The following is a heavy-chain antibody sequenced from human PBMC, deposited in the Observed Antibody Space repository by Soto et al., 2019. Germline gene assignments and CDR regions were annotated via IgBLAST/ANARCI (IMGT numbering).Heavy chain of an antibody. Sequence: PSETLSLTCTVSGGSISSGDDFWSWIRQPPGKGLEWIGYIYYSGSTNYNPSLKSRVTISVDTSKNQFSLKLSSVTAADTAVYYCARGARNWNYFDYWGQGTLVTVSS. V-gene: IGHV4-61*08. J-gene: IGHJ4*02. CDR2: IYYSGST. CDR3: ARGARNWNYFDY. D-gene: IGHD1-20*01. CDR1: GGSISSGDDF.